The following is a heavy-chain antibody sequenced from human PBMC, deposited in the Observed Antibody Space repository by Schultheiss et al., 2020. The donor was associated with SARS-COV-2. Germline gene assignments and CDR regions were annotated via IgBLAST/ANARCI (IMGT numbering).Heavy chain of an antibody. J-gene: IGHJ4*02. Sequence: GGSLRLSCAASGFTFSNAWMSWVRQAPGKGLEWVGRIKSKTDGGTTDYAAPVKGRFTISRDDSKNTLYLQMNSLRAEDTAVYYCARDGSPGYYDSSGYYPIDYWGQGTLVTVAS. D-gene: IGHD3-22*01. CDR3: ARDGSPGYYDSSGYYPIDY. CDR2: IKSKTDGGTT. CDR1: GFTFSNAW. V-gene: IGHV3-15*01.